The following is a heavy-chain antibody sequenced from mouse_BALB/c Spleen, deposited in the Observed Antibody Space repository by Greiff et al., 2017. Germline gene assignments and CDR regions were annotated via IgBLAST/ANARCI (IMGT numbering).Heavy chain of an antibody. CDR3: AKVYDGYTLYAMDY. CDR2: ISTYYGDA. CDR1: GYTFPDYA. J-gene: IGHJ4*01. Sequence: QVQLQQSGAELVRPGVSVKISCKGSGYTFPDYAMHWVKQSHAKSLEWIGVISTYYGDASYNQKFKGKATMTVDKSSSTAYMELARLTSEDSAIYYCAKVYDGYTLYAMDYWGQGTSVTVSS. V-gene: IGHV1S137*01. D-gene: IGHD2-3*01.